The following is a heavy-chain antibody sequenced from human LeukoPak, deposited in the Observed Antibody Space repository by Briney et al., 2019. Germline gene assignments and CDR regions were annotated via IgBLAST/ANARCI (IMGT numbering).Heavy chain of an antibody. Sequence: GESLKISCKGSGYSFTSYWIGWVRQMPGKGLEWMGIIYPGDSDTRYSPSFQGQVTISADKSISTAYLQWSSLKASDTAMYYCARGPGYNYYYYGMDVWGQGTTVTVSS. CDR3: ARGPGYNYYYYGMDV. J-gene: IGHJ6*02. CDR2: IYPGDSDT. V-gene: IGHV5-51*01. CDR1: GYSFTSYW. D-gene: IGHD2-2*02.